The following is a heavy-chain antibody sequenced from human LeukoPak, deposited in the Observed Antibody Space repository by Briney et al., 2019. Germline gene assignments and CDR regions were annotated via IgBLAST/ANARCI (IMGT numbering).Heavy chain of an antibody. CDR3: ASRNDILTGYFY. V-gene: IGHV4-34*01. D-gene: IGHD3-9*01. J-gene: IGHJ4*02. CDR2: INHSGST. Sequence: SETLSLTCAVYGGSFSGYYWSWIRQPPGKGLEWIGEINHSGSTNYNPSLKSRVTISVDTSKNQFSLKLSSVTAADTAVYYCASRNDILTGYFYWGQGTLVTVSS. CDR1: GGSFSGYY.